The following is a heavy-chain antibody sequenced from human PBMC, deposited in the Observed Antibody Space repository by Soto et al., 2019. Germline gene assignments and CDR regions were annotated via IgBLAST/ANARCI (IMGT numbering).Heavy chain of an antibody. CDR3: AHKRDVSRGFKY. CDR1: GFSFSINGVA. Sequence: QITLKESGPTLVKPTQTLTLTCTFSGFSFSINGVAVGWIRQPPGQALEWLALIYWDDDQRYNPSLKNRLTITKDTPRNQVVLTMTNMDPVDTATYYCAHKRDVSRGFKYWGQGTLVTVSS. CDR2: IYWDDDQ. D-gene: IGHD3-10*01. V-gene: IGHV2-5*02. J-gene: IGHJ4*02.